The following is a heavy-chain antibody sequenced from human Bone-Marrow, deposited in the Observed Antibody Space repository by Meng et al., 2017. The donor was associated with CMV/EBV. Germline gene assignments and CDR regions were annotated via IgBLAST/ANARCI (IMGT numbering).Heavy chain of an antibody. Sequence: GESLKISCSGSGYRFKSYWIAWVRQMPGKGLEWMGIIYPGDSDTRYSLSFQGQATISADKSISTVYLQWSSLKASDTATYYCARRDPGVFLFDFWGPGTLVTVSS. D-gene: IGHD2/OR15-2a*01. V-gene: IGHV5-51*01. CDR3: ARRDPGVFLFDF. CDR2: IYPGDSDT. J-gene: IGHJ4*02. CDR1: GYRFKSYW.